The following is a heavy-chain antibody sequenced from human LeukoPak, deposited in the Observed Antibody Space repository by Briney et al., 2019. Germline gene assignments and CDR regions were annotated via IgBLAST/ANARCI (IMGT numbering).Heavy chain of an antibody. Sequence: SETLSLTCAVYGGSFSGCNWSWIRQPPGKGLEWTGEINHSGSTNYNPSLKSRVTISVDTSKNQFSLKLSSVTAADTAVYYCARGFLCSGGSCYKAIDYWGQGTLVTVSS. D-gene: IGHD2-15*01. J-gene: IGHJ4*02. CDR2: INHSGST. V-gene: IGHV4-34*01. CDR1: GGSFSGCN. CDR3: ARGFLCSGGSCYKAIDY.